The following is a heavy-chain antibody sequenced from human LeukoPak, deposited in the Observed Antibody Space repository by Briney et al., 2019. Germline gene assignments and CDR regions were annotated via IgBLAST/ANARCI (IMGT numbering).Heavy chain of an antibody. CDR1: GFTFSSYA. Sequence: GGSLRLSCAGSGFTFSSYAMHWVRRAPGKGLEWVAVISYDGSNKFYADSVKGRFTISRDNSKNTLYLQMNSLRAEDTAVYYCAKGFGGYDYRDAFDIWGQGTMVTVSS. V-gene: IGHV3-30*04. CDR2: ISYDGSNK. D-gene: IGHD5-12*01. CDR3: AKGFGGYDYRDAFDI. J-gene: IGHJ3*02.